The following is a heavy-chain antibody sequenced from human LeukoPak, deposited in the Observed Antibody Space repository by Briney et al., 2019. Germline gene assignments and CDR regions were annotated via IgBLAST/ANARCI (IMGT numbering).Heavy chain of an antibody. CDR1: GGTFSSYA. J-gene: IGHJ4*02. CDR2: ISAYNGNT. D-gene: IGHD3-9*01. Sequence: ASVKVSCKASGGTFSSYAINWVRQAPGQGLEWMGWISAYNGNTNYAQKLQGRVTMTTDTSTSTGYMELRSLRSDDTAVYYCARVHMLTGYLNFLDYGGQGTLLTVSS. CDR3: ARVHMLTGYLNFLDY. V-gene: IGHV1-18*01.